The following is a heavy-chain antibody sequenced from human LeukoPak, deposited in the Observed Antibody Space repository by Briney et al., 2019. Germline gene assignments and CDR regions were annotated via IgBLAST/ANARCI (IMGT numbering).Heavy chain of an antibody. D-gene: IGHD3-22*01. CDR1: GDSISSGDYY. CDR2: IYYSGST. Sequence: SETLSLTRTVSGDSISSGDYYWSWIRHPPGEGLEWIGYIYYSGSTTYNPPLKTRVTISVDTSKNQFSLKLSSVTAADTAVYYCARGNSYYDTSGYFPWESFQHWGQGTLVTVSS. CDR3: ARGNSYYDTSGYFPWESFQH. J-gene: IGHJ1*01. V-gene: IGHV4-61*08.